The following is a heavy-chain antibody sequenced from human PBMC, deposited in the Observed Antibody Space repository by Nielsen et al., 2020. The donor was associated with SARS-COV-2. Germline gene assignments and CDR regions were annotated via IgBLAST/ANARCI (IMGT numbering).Heavy chain of an antibody. J-gene: IGHJ4*02. Sequence: GESLKISCAASGFTFSSYGMHWVRQAPGKGLEWVAVISYDGSNKYYADSVKGRFTISRDNSKNTLYLQMNSLRAEDTAVYYCAKDWAGYSSGWSHSDYWGQGTLVTVSS. CDR2: ISYDGSNK. D-gene: IGHD6-19*01. V-gene: IGHV3-30*18. CDR1: GFTFSSYG. CDR3: AKDWAGYSSGWSHSDY.